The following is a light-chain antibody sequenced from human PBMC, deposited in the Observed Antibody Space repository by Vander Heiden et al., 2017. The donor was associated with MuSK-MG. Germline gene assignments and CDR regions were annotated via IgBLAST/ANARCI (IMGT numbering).Light chain of an antibody. CDR2: DLS. CDR1: QSVSSY. CDR3: QQRGDWPIT. V-gene: IGKV3-11*01. J-gene: IGKJ5*01. Sequence: EIVLTQSPATLSFSPGERVTLSCRASQSVSSYFAWYQQKFGQAPRLLIYDLSNRATGIPARFSGSGSGTDFTLTISSLEPEDSAVYYCQQRGDWPITFGQGTLLEIK.